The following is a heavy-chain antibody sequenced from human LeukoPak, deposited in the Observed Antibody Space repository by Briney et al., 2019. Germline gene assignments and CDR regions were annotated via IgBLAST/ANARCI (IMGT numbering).Heavy chain of an antibody. CDR1: GDSIRSYY. V-gene: IGHV4-59*01. CDR3: ARTPTYYDFWSGHSNYYYYMDV. J-gene: IGHJ6*03. CDR2: IYHSGST. D-gene: IGHD3-3*01. Sequence: AETLSLTCAVWGDSIRSYYGMWVRQPPGKGLEGGGNIYHSGSTNYNPSLKSRVTISVDTSKNQFSLKLSSVTAADTAVYYCARTPTYYDFWSGHSNYYYYMDVWGKGTTVTVSS.